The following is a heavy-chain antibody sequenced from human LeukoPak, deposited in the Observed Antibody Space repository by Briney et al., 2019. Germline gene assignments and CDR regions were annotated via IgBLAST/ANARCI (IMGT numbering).Heavy chain of an antibody. CDR3: ARDPPYCSGGSCYSFDP. Sequence: GASVKVSCKASGYTFTGYYMHWVRRAPGQGLEWMGWINPNSGGTNYAQKFQGRVTMTRDTSISTAYMELSRLRSDDTAVYYCARDPPYCSGGSCYSFDPWGQGTLVTVSS. CDR1: GYTFTGYY. J-gene: IGHJ5*02. D-gene: IGHD2-15*01. V-gene: IGHV1-2*02. CDR2: INPNSGGT.